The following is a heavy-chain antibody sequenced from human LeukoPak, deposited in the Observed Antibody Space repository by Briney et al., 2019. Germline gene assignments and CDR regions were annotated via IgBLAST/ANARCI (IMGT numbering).Heavy chain of an antibody. J-gene: IGHJ4*02. V-gene: IGHV3-64D*06. CDR1: GFTFSSYA. Sequence: GGSLRLSCSASGFTFSSYAMHWVRQAPGKGLEYVSAISSNGGSTYYAYSVKGRFTISRDNSKNTLYLQMSSLRAEDTAVYYCVKGDTVVVPAAFDYWGQGTLVTVSS. CDR2: ISSNGGST. CDR3: VKGDTVVVPAAFDY. D-gene: IGHD2-2*01.